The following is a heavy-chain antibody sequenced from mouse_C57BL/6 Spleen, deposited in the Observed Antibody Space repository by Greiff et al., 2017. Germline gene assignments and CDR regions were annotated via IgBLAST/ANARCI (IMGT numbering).Heavy chain of an antibody. CDR3: AREGVCDGYFEDD. CDR2: IHPNSGST. CDR1: GYTFTSYW. D-gene: IGHD2-3*01. J-gene: IGHJ4*01. Sequence: QVQLQQPGAELVKPGASVKLSCKASGYTFTSYWMHWVKQRPGQGLEWIGMIHPNSGSTNYNEKFKGKATLTVDKSSSTAYMQLSSLTSEDSAVYYCAREGVCDGYFEDDWGKGTSVTVSS. V-gene: IGHV1-64*01.